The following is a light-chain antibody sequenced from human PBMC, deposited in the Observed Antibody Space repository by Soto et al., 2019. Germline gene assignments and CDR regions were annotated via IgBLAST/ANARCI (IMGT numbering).Light chain of an antibody. CDR2: GAS. Sequence: EIVMTQSPATLSVSPGESATLSCSASQDVSINLAWYQQKPGQAPRLLIYGASTRATGIPPSFSGSGSGKEFTLTIRSLQSEDIALYFCQQYNDWRWTFGQGTKVEIK. CDR1: QDVSIN. V-gene: IGKV3-15*01. CDR3: QQYNDWRWT. J-gene: IGKJ1*01.